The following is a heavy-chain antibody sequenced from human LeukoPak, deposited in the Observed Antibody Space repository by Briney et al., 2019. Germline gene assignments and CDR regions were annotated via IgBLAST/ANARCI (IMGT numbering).Heavy chain of an antibody. CDR1: GYTFPSYY. Sequence: GASVKVSCKPSGYTFPSYYMHWVQQAPGQGLEWMGIINPSGGSTSYAQKFQGRVTMTRDMSTSTVYMELSSLRSEDTAVYYCARDLNDIPDYWGQGTLVTASS. J-gene: IGHJ4*02. CDR3: ARDLNDIPDY. D-gene: IGHD2-15*01. V-gene: IGHV1-46*01. CDR2: INPSGGST.